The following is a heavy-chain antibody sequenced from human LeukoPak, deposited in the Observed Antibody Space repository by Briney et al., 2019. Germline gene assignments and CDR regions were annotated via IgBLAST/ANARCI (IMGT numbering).Heavy chain of an antibody. Sequence: SETLSLTCTVSGGSISSYYWSWIRQPPGKGLEWIGYIYYSGSTNYNPSLKSRVTISVDTSKNQFSLKLSSVTAADTAVYYCARDETYGGNSGELHYWGQGTLVTVSS. CDR1: GGSISSYY. J-gene: IGHJ4*02. D-gene: IGHD4-23*01. V-gene: IGHV4-59*12. CDR2: IYYSGST. CDR3: ARDETYGGNSGELHY.